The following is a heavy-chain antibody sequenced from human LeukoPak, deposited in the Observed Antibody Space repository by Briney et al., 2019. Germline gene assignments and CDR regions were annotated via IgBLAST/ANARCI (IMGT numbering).Heavy chain of an antibody. CDR1: GYTFNSHG. D-gene: IGHD2/OR15-2a*01. J-gene: IGHJ4*02. CDR2: INPSGDST. V-gene: IGHV1-46*02. CDR3: ARDLISSSMAEDY. Sequence: ASVKVSCKASGYTFNSHGISWVRQDPGQGLEWMGIINPSGDSTSYAQKFQGRVTMTRDMSTSTVYMELSSLRSEDTAVYYCARDLISSSMAEDYWGQGTLVTVSS.